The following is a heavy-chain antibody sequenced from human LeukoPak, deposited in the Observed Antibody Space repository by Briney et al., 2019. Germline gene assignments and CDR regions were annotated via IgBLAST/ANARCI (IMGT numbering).Heavy chain of an antibody. CDR2: ISGSDGTS. J-gene: IGHJ4*02. V-gene: IGHV3-23*01. Sequence: GGSLRLSCAASGFTFNSFAMNWVRQAPGKGLELVSTISGSDGTSHYADFVKGRFTISRDNYKNTLYLQMNSLRAEDTAAYYCAKSLGVGGYTRYKGFDQWGQGTLVVVSS. CDR3: AKSLGVGGYTRYKGFDQ. D-gene: IGHD3-16*02. CDR1: GFTFNSFA.